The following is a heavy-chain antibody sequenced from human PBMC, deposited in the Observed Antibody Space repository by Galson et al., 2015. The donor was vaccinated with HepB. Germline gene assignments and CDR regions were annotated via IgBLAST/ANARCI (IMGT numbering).Heavy chain of an antibody. CDR3: ASTPRGYTGYDPDY. J-gene: IGHJ4*02. CDR2: IYHSGST. Sequence: ETLSLTCTVSGGSISSSSYYWGWIRQPPGKGLEWIGVIYHSGSTNYNSSLRSRVTISVDTSKNQFSLKLSSVTAADTAVYYCASTPRGYTGYDPDYWGQGTLVTVSS. D-gene: IGHD5-12*01. V-gene: IGHV4-39*01. CDR1: GGSISSSSYY.